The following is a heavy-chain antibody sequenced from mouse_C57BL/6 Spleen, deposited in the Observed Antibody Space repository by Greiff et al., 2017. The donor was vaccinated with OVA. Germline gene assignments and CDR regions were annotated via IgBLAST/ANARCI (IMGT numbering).Heavy chain of an antibody. D-gene: IGHD4-1*01. CDR2: INPYNGGT. V-gene: IGHV1-19*01. CDR1: GYTFTDYY. J-gene: IGHJ1*03. CDR3: ARRKLGRDGYFDV. Sequence: EVQLQQSGPVLVKPGASVKMSCQASGYTFTDYYLNWVKQSHGKSLEWIGDINPYNGGTSYNQKFKGKATLTVDKSSSTAYMELNSLTSEDSAVYYCARRKLGRDGYFDVWGTGTTVTVSS.